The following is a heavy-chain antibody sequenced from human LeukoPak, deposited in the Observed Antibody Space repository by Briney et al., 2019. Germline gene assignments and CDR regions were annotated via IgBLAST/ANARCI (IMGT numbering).Heavy chain of an antibody. CDR3: ARVAGATGNIGDYRHFDY. Sequence: SVKVSCKASGGTFSSYAISWVRQAPGQGLEWVGGIIPIFGTANYAQKFQGRATITTDESTSTAYMELSSLRSEDTAVYYCARVAGATGNIGDYRHFDYWGQGTLVTVSS. D-gene: IGHD4-17*01. V-gene: IGHV1-69*05. CDR2: IIPIFGTA. CDR1: GGTFSSYA. J-gene: IGHJ4*02.